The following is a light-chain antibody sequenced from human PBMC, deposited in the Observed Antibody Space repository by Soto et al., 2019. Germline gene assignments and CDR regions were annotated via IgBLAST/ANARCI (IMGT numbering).Light chain of an antibody. CDR2: GAS. Sequence: EIVLTQSPGTLSLSPEERATLSCRASQSVSSSYLAWYQQKPGQAPRLLICGASSRATGIPDRFSGSGSGTDFTLTISRLEPEDFAVYYCQQYGSSPRTFGQGTKV. CDR1: QSVSSSY. V-gene: IGKV3-20*01. J-gene: IGKJ1*01. CDR3: QQYGSSPRT.